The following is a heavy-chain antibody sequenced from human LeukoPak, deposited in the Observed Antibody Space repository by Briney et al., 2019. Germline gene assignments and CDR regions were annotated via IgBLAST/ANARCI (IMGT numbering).Heavy chain of an antibody. CDR2: MNPNSGNT. CDR3: ARDSSGWYHWFDP. V-gene: IGHV1-8*03. Sequence: ASVKVSCKASGGTFSSYAISWVRQATGQGLEWMGWMNPNSGNTDYAQKFQGRLTITRNTSISTAYMELSSLRSEDTAMYYCARDSSGWYHWFDPWGQGTLVTVSS. CDR1: GGTFSSYA. D-gene: IGHD6-19*01. J-gene: IGHJ5*02.